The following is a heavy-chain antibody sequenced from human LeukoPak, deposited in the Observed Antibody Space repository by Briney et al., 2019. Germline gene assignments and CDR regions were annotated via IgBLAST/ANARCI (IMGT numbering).Heavy chain of an antibody. Sequence: GASVKVSCKASGGTFSSYAIGWVRQAPGQALEWMGGIIPIFGTANYAQKFQGRVTITADESTSTAYMELSSLRSEDTAVYYCARDVDTAMVTGSWGQGTLSPSPQ. CDR3: ARDVDTAMVTGS. D-gene: IGHD5-18*01. V-gene: IGHV1-69*13. CDR2: IIPIFGTA. CDR1: GGTFSSYA. J-gene: IGHJ4*02.